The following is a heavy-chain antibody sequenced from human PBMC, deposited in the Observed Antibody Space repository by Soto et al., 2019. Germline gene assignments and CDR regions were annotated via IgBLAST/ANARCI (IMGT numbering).Heavy chain of an antibody. Sequence: QVQLVESGGGVVQPGRSLRLSCAASGFTFSKHAMHWVRQAPGKGLEWVAVISSDGSNKYYADSVKGRFTISRDNSKNSLYLQMNSLRAEDTAVCYCARMASFYGSGSSCYPTYGMDVWGQGTTVTVSS. D-gene: IGHD2-15*01. J-gene: IGHJ6*02. CDR1: GFTFSKHA. V-gene: IGHV3-30-3*01. CDR2: ISSDGSNK. CDR3: ARMASFYGSGSSCYPTYGMDV.